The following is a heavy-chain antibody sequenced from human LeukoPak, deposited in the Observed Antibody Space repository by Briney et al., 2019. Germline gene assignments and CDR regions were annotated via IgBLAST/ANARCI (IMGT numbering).Heavy chain of an antibody. D-gene: IGHD6-13*01. J-gene: IGHJ4*02. CDR2: ISSSSSTI. CDR1: GFTFSSYS. V-gene: IGHV3-48*04. Sequence: GGSLRLSCAAPGFTFSSYSMNWVRQAPGKGLEWVSYISSSSSTIYYADSVKGRFTISRDNAKNSLYLQMNSLRAEDTAVYYCARDRPGIAPEGFDYWGQGTLVTVSS. CDR3: ARDRPGIAPEGFDY.